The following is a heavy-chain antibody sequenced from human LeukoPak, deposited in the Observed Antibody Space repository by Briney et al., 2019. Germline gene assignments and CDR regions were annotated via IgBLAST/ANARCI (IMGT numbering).Heavy chain of an antibody. D-gene: IGHD3-22*01. Sequence: RGSLRLSCAASGFTFSYYDMSWVRQAPGKGLEWVANIKKDGSEKYYVDSVKGRFTISRDNAKNSLYLQINSLRAEDTAVYYCARVPYYYDSSPSFDIWGQGTIVTVSS. CDR1: GFTFSYYD. CDR3: ARVPYYYDSSPSFDI. CDR2: IKKDGSEK. V-gene: IGHV3-7*05. J-gene: IGHJ3*02.